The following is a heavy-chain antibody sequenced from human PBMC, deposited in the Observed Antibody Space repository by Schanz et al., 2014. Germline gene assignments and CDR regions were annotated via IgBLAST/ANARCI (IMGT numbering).Heavy chain of an antibody. D-gene: IGHD3-22*01. V-gene: IGHV1-46*01. Sequence: QVQLVQSGAEVKKPGASVKVSCKASGYTFTSDSMHWVRQAPGQGLEWMGMINPSGGSTTYAQKFQGRVTMTEDTSTDTAYMELSSLRSEDTAVYYCAREVGLYDRGWFDPWGQGTLVTVSS. CDR3: AREVGLYDRGWFDP. CDR2: INPSGGST. CDR1: GYTFTSDS. J-gene: IGHJ5*02.